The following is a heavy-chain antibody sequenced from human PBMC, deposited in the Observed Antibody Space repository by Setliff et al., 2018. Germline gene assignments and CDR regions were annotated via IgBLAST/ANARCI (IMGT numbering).Heavy chain of an antibody. J-gene: IGHJ6*03. V-gene: IGHV1-2*02. CDR1: GYTLTNYY. CDR2: ISPKSGGT. Sequence: GASVKVSCKASGYTLTNYYIHWVRQAPGQGLEWMGWISPKSGGTNYGQKFQGRVTMTRDTSISTVYMELSRLRSDDTAVYYCVREGVDSRSSTDYRYYMDVWGKGTTVTVSS. D-gene: IGHD3-22*01. CDR3: VREGVDSRSSTDYRYYMDV.